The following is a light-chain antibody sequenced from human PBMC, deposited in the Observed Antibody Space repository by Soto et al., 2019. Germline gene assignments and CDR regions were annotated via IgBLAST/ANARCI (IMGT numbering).Light chain of an antibody. J-gene: IGKJ4*01. CDR1: QGISTW. CDR2: AAS. Sequence: DLQMTQSPSSVSASVGDRVTISCRASQGISTWLAWYQRKPGKAPKLLIYAASSLQSGVPSRFSGSGSGTDFTLTISSLQPEDFATYYCQQGNSFPRTFGGGTKVDIK. V-gene: IGKV1-12*01. CDR3: QQGNSFPRT.